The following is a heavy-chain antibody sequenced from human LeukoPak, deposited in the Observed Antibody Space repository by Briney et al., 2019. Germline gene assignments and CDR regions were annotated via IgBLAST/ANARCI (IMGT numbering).Heavy chain of an antibody. V-gene: IGHV3-23*01. J-gene: IGHJ4*02. D-gene: IGHD1-26*01. CDR1: GFTFSSYG. Sequence: GGSLRLSCAISGFTFSSYGMSWVRQAPGKGLEWVSVISGSGDYTYYADSVKGRFTISRDNAKNSLYLQMNSLRAEDTAVYYCASLRVGATHPDYWGQGTLVTVSS. CDR2: ISGSGDYT. CDR3: ASLRVGATHPDY.